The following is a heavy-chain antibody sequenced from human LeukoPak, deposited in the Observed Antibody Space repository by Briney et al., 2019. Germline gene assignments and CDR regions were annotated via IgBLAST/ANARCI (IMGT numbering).Heavy chain of an antibody. V-gene: IGHV4-31*03. Sequence: PSGTLSLTCTVSGGSISSGGYYWSWIRQHPGKGLEWIGYIYYSGSTYYNPSLKSRVTISVDTSKNQFSLKLSSVTAADTAVYYCARARVGATTLPDYWGQGTLVTVSS. J-gene: IGHJ4*02. CDR1: GGSISSGGYY. CDR2: IYYSGST. CDR3: ARARVGATTLPDY. D-gene: IGHD1-26*01.